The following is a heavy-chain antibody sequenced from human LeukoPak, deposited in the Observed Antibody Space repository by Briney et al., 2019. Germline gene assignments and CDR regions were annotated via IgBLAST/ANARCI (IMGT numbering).Heavy chain of an antibody. J-gene: IGHJ3*02. CDR2: IYYSGST. Sequence: SETLSLTCTVSGGSVSSSSYYWGWIRQPPGKGLEWIGSIYYSGSTYYNPSLKSRVTISVDTSKNQFSLKLSSVTAADTAVYYCARRSHKDRIAAFDIWGQGTMVTASS. D-gene: IGHD1-14*01. CDR3: ARRSHKDRIAAFDI. V-gene: IGHV4-39*01. CDR1: GGSVSSSSYY.